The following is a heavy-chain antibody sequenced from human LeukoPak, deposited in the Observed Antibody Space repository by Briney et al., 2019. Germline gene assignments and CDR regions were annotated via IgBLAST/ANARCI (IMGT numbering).Heavy chain of an antibody. Sequence: SETLSLTCTVSGGSISSYYWSWIRQPAGKGLEWIGRIYTSGSTNYNPSLKSRVAMSVDTSKNQFSLKLSSVTAADTAVYYCARVRGSPYSNYYFDYWGQGTLVTVSS. CDR2: IYTSGST. J-gene: IGHJ4*02. CDR1: GGSISSYY. V-gene: IGHV4-4*07. D-gene: IGHD4-11*01. CDR3: ARVRGSPYSNYYFDY.